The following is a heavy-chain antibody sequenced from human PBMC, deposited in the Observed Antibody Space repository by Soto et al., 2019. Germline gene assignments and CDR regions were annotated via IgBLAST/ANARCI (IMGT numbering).Heavy chain of an antibody. J-gene: IGHJ4*02. CDR2: IIPILGIA. CDR1: GGTFSSYT. D-gene: IGHD4-17*01. Sequence: QVQLVQSGAEVKKPGSSVKVSCKASGGTFSSYTISWVRQAPGQGLEWMGRIIPILGIANYAQKFQGRVKVTAAKAMSKAYMELGVGRYGERAGYYCRHGGDGDNGGDYWGQGTLVIVSS. CDR3: RHGGDGDNGGDY. V-gene: IGHV1-69*02.